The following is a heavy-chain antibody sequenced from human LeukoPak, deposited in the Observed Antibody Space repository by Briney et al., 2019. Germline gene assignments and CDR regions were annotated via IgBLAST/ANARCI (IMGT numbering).Heavy chain of an antibody. V-gene: IGHV4-59*13. D-gene: IGHD2-2*01. CDR2: IYYSGST. CDR3: AKTNSRSSFFFDY. CDR1: GGSISDYY. Sequence: KPSETLSLTCSVAGGSISDYYWSWIRQPPGKGLEWIGYIYYSGSTNYNPSLKRRVTISVDTSKNQFSLKLSSVTAADTAVYYCAKTNSRSSFFFDYWGQGTLVTVSS. J-gene: IGHJ4*02.